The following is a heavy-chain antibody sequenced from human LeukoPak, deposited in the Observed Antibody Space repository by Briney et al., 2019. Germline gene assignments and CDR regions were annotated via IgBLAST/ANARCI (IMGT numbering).Heavy chain of an antibody. J-gene: IGHJ5*02. CDR1: GYTFTSYD. CDR3: ARGRPTYYGSGSYWFDP. D-gene: IGHD3-10*01. V-gene: IGHV1-8*01. CDR2: MNPNSGNT. Sequence: GASVKVSCKASGYTFTSYDINWVRQATGQGLEWMGWMNPNSGNTGYAQKFQGRVTMTRNTSISTAYMELSSLGSEDTAVYYCARGRPTYYGSGSYWFDPWGQGTLVTVSS.